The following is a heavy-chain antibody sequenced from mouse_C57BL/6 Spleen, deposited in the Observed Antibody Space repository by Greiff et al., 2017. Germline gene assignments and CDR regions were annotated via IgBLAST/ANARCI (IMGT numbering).Heavy chain of an antibody. V-gene: IGHV5-17*01. D-gene: IGHD2-3*01. Sequence: EVMLVESGGGLVKPGGSLKLSCAASGFTFSDYGMHWVRQAPEKGLEWVAYISSGSSTIYYADTVKGRFTISRDNAKNTLFLQMTSLRSEDTAMYYCARGEGLLPSYYAMDYWGQGTSVTVSS. CDR3: ARGEGLLPSYYAMDY. CDR1: GFTFSDYG. CDR2: ISSGSSTI. J-gene: IGHJ4*01.